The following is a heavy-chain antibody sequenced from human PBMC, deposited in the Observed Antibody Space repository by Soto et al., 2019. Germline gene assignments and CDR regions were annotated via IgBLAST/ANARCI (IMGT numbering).Heavy chain of an antibody. CDR3: AENGSYDLVN. J-gene: IGHJ4*02. Sequence: QVQLQESGPALVKPWGTLSLTCGVSGGSVSRDNWWSWVRQPPGKGLEWIGEIHHSGSTNYSPSLKSRVTMSVDKSRNQFSLKLTSVTAADTAVYYCAENGSYDLVNWGQGTRVTVSS. V-gene: IGHV4-4*02. CDR2: IHHSGST. CDR1: GGSVSRDNW. D-gene: IGHD3-16*01.